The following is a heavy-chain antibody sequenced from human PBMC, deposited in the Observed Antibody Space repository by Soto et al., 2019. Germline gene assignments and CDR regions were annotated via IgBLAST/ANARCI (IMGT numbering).Heavy chain of an antibody. CDR1: EYRSSTYW. J-gene: IGHJ6*02. CDR3: ASQIRPYDSWSNTHCYYGLDV. Sequence: GESLKISCNGSEYRSSTYWIAWVRQMPGKGLEWMGIIYPGDSDTRYSPSFQGQVTISADKFISTAHLQWSSLQASDTAMYYCASQIRPYDSWSNTHCYYGLDVWGQGTTVTVSS. V-gene: IGHV5-51*01. D-gene: IGHD3-3*01. CDR2: IYPGDSDT.